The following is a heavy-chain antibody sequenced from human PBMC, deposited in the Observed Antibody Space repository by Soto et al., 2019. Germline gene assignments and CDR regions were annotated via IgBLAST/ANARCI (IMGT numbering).Heavy chain of an antibody. CDR2: FDPEDGET. D-gene: IGHD1-26*01. CDR1: GYTLTELS. J-gene: IGHJ3*02. CDR3: ATVRIVGPKGGAFDI. V-gene: IGHV1-24*01. Sequence: VASVKVSCKVSGYTLTELSMHWVRQAPGKGLEWMGGFDPEDGETIYAQKFQGRVTMTEDTSTDTAYMELSSLRSEDTAVYYCATVRIVGPKGGAFDIWGQGTMVSVSS.